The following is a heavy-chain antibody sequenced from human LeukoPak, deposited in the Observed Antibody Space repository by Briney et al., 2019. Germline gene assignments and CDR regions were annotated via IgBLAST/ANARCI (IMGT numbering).Heavy chain of an antibody. CDR1: GGSMSSYY. Sequence: SETLSLTCNVSGGSMSSYYWSWIRQPAGKGLEWIGRIYTSGSTNYNPSLKSRVTISVDTSKNQFSLKLSSVTAADTAVYYCARDGGSYSGFYFDYWGQGTLVTVSS. CDR2: IYTSGST. J-gene: IGHJ4*02. D-gene: IGHD1-26*01. CDR3: ARDGGSYSGFYFDY. V-gene: IGHV4-4*07.